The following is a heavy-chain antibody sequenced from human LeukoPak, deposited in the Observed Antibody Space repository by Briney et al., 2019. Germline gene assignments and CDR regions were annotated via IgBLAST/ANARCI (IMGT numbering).Heavy chain of an antibody. Sequence: GRSLRLSCAASGFTFNNYAMHWVRQAPGKGLEWVAVISYDGSNKYYADSVKGRFTISRDNSKNTLYLQMNSLRAEDTAVYYCARDRGGVVGPPLVNWGQGTLVTVSS. CDR2: ISYDGSNK. V-gene: IGHV3-30-3*01. D-gene: IGHD3-16*02. CDR3: ARDRGGVVGPPLVN. CDR1: GFTFNNYA. J-gene: IGHJ4*02.